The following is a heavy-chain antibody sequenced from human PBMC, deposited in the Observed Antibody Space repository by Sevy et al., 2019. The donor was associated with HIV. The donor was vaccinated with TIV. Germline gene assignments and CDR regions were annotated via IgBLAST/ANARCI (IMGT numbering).Heavy chain of an antibody. V-gene: IGHV4-30-4*01. CDR1: GGSISSGDYY. CDR2: IYHSVST. CDR3: ARESGRTYLLIDY. J-gene: IGHJ4*02. D-gene: IGHD3-3*01. Sequence: KQSQTLSLTCTVSGGSISSGDYYWNWLRQAPGKGPEWIGYIYHSVSTFYNPSLKSRAAVSIDTSKNQFSLKLSSVTAADTAVYYCARESGRTYLLIDYWGPGTLVTVSS.